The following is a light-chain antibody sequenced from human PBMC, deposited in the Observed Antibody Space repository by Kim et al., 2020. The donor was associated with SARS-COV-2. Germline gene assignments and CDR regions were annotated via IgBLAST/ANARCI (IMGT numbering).Light chain of an antibody. V-gene: IGKV4-1*01. CDR1: QNIFYSSNNKNF. Sequence: RATINCKSSQNIFYSSNNKNFLTWYPQKPGQPPKVLIYWASIRESGVPDRFSGSGSATDFTLTISSLQAEDVAVYYCQQYFATPYTFGQGTKLEI. CDR3: QQYFATPYT. J-gene: IGKJ2*01. CDR2: WAS.